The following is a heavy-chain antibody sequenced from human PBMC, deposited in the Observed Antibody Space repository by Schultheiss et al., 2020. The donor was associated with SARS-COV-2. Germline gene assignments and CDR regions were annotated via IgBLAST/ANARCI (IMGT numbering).Heavy chain of an antibody. V-gene: IGHV3-11*05. CDR3: ARGGYCSSTSCYTDFDP. CDR1: GFTFSDYY. CDR2: ISSSSSYT. D-gene: IGHD2-2*02. J-gene: IGHJ5*02. Sequence: GGSLRLSCAASGFTFSDYYMSWIRQAPGKGLEWVSYISSSSSYTNYADSVKGRFTISRDNAKNSLYLQMNSLRAEDTAVYYCARGGYCSSTSCYTDFDPWGQGSLVTGSS.